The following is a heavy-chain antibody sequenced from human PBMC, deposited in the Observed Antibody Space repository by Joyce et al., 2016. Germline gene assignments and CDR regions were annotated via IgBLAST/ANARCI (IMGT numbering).Heavy chain of an antibody. V-gene: IGHV3-30*03. CDR1: EFAFSSHA. CDR3: TRSSRTGYTAGWPDFDY. D-gene: IGHD2-2*02. Sequence: QVPLLESGGGVAQPGRSLRLSCAASEFAFSSHAMHWVRQAPGKGLGWVAVMSYDGSHQDYADSVRGRFTISRDNSQNTLYLQMNSLRVEDTAVYYCTRSSRTGYTAGWPDFDYWGQGTLVTVSS. J-gene: IGHJ4*02. CDR2: MSYDGSHQ.